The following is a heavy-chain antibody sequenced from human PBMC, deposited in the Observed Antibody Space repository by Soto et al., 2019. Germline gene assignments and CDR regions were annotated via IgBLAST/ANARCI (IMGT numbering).Heavy chain of an antibody. Sequence: MEIRRKPRRDTLQLSGFSLTTKQVFVCRDRQPPGKAPEWLTFIYGNGDERYSPSLSSRLTITKDSSKNQVVLTMTNMEPVDTVTYYCSFRIIRNWVDYWGQGTLLTVHS. CDR1: GFSLTTKQVF. V-gene: IGHV2-5*01. CDR2: IYGNGDE. D-gene: IGHD1-1*01. J-gene: IGHJ4*02. CDR3: SFRIIRNWVDY.